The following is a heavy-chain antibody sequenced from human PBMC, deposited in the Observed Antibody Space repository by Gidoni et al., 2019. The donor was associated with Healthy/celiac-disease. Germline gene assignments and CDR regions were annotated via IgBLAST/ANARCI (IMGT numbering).Heavy chain of an antibody. Sequence: QITLKESGPTLVKPTQTLTLPCTFSGFSLSTSGVGVGWIRQPPGKALEWLALIYWDDDKRYSPSLKSRLTITKDTSKNQVVLTMTNMDPVDTATYYCAHSRQDILTGYPYFDYWGQGTLVTVSS. CDR2: IYWDDDK. J-gene: IGHJ4*02. CDR3: AHSRQDILTGYPYFDY. V-gene: IGHV2-5*02. D-gene: IGHD3-9*01. CDR1: GFSLSTSGVG.